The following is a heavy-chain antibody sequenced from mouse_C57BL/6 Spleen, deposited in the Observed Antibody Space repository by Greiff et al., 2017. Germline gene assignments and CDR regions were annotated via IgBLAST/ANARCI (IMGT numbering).Heavy chain of an antibody. J-gene: IGHJ4*01. CDR2: INPYNGGT. Sequence: EVQLQQSGPVLVKPGASVKMSCKASGYTFTDYYMNWVKQSHGKSLEWIGVINPYNGGTSYNQKFKGKATLTVDKSSSTAYMELNSLTSEDSAVXYGARGSSEAMDYWGQGTSVTVSS. D-gene: IGHD3-2*02. CDR1: GYTFTDYY. CDR3: ARGSSEAMDY. V-gene: IGHV1-19*01.